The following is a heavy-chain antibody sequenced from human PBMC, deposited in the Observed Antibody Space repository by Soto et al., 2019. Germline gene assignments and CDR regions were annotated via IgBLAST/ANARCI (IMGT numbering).Heavy chain of an antibody. CDR3: ARPTRPLYNFEY. D-gene: IGHD6-6*01. J-gene: IGHJ4*02. CDR2: INPNSGDT. V-gene: IGHV1-2*02. Sequence: ASVKVSCKASGYTFNAYYIHWVRQAPGQGLEWVGRINPNSGDTTYTQKFEGRVTMTRDTSISTAYLELTGLRSDDTDISYCARPTRPLYNFEYWGKGTLATVS. CDR1: GYTFNAYY.